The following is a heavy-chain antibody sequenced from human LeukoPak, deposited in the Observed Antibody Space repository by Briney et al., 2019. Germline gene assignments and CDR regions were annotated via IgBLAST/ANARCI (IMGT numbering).Heavy chain of an antibody. Sequence: PGGSLRLSCAASGFTFSSYAMSWVRQAPGKGLEWVSAISGSGGSTYYADSVKGRFTISRDNPKNTLYLQMNSLRAEDTAVYYCAKTPGVATTCYFDYWGQGTLVTVSS. CDR3: AKTPGVATTCYFDY. CDR1: GFTFSSYA. CDR2: ISGSGGST. D-gene: IGHD5-12*01. J-gene: IGHJ4*02. V-gene: IGHV3-23*01.